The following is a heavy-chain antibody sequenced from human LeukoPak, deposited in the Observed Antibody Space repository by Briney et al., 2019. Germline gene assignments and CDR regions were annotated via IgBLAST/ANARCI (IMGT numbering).Heavy chain of an antibody. D-gene: IGHD2-2*02. V-gene: IGHV3-23*01. CDR2: ISGSGDST. Sequence: GGSLRLSCAASGFTFGDSAMSWVRQAPGRGLEWVSTISGSGDSTYYADSVKGRFTISRDNSKNTLYLQMNSLRPEDTAVYYCPKGCASTSCYTSEYWGQGTLVTVSS. CDR1: GFTFGDSA. CDR3: PKGCASTSCYTSEY. J-gene: IGHJ4*02.